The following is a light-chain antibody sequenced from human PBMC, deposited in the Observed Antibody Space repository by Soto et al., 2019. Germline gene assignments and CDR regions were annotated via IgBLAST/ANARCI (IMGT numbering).Light chain of an antibody. CDR2: GAS. CDR3: QQYNGWPIT. CDR1: QTVSSGY. J-gene: IGKJ5*01. Sequence: EIVLTQSPGTLSLSPGERATLAVMASQTVSSGYLAWYQQKRGQAPRLLIYGASSRATGIPDRFSGSGSGTDFTLTISRLEPEDFAVYYCQQYNGWPITFGQGTRLEIK. V-gene: IGKV3-20*01.